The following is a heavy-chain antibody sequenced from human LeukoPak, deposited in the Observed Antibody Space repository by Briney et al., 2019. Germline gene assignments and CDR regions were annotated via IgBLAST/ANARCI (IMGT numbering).Heavy chain of an antibody. CDR1: GGSISSSNW. V-gene: IGHV4-4*02. CDR2: IYHSGST. J-gene: IGHJ5*02. D-gene: IGHD3-9*01. Sequence: SGTLSLTCAVSGGSISSSNWWSWVRQPPGKGLEWIGEIYHSGSTNYNPSLKSRVTISVDKSKNQFSLKLSSVTAADTAVYYCARGVLRYFDWSRFDPWGQGTLVTVS. CDR3: ARGVLRYFDWSRFDP.